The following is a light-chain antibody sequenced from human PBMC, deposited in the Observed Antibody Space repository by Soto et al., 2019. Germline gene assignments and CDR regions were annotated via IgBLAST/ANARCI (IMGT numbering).Light chain of an antibody. Sequence: QSVLTQPPSASGTPGQRVTISCSGSSSNIGSNTVNWYQQLPGTAPKLLIYSNNQRPSGLPDRFCGSKSGTSASLAISGLQAEDEADYYCAAWEDSLNGYVFGTGTKLTVL. J-gene: IGLJ1*01. CDR3: AAWEDSLNGYV. V-gene: IGLV1-44*01. CDR1: SSNIGSNT. CDR2: SNN.